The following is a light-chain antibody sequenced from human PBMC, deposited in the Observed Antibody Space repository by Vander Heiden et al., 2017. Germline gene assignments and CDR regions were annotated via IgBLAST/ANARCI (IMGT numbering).Light chain of an antibody. CDR3: QAWDSSTAVV. J-gene: IGLJ2*01. Sequence: SYELTQPPSVSVSPGQPASITCSGDKLGDKYACWYQQKPGQSPVRVIYQDSKRPAGIPERFSGSNSGNTATLTISGTQAMDEADYYCQAWDSSTAVVFGGGTKLTVL. CDR1: KLGDKY. CDR2: QDS. V-gene: IGLV3-1*01.